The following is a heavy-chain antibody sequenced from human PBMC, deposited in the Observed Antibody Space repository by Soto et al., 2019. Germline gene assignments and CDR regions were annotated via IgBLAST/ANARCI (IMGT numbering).Heavy chain of an antibody. D-gene: IGHD5-18*01. CDR1: GGSISSYY. V-gene: IGHV4-4*07. Sequence: SETLSLTCTVSGGSISSYYWSWIRQPAGKGLEWIGRIYTSGSTNYNPSLKSRVTMSVDTSKNQFSLKLSSVTAADTAVYYCAREGDTAMVSRAPFDYWGQGTLVTVS. CDR2: IYTSGST. CDR3: AREGDTAMVSRAPFDY. J-gene: IGHJ4*02.